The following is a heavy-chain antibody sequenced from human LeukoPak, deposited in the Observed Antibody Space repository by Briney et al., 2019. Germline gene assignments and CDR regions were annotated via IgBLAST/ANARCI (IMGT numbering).Heavy chain of an antibody. CDR3: ARVGNWNRGYYYYMDV. V-gene: IGHV3-30*04. J-gene: IGHJ6*03. Sequence: GGSLRLSCAASGFTFSSYAMHWVRQAPGKGLEWVAVISYDGSNKYYADSVKGRFTISRDNSKNTLYLQMNSLRAEDTAVYYCARVGNWNRGYYYYMDVWGKGTTVTVSS. CDR1: GFTFSSYA. CDR2: ISYDGSNK. D-gene: IGHD1-1*01.